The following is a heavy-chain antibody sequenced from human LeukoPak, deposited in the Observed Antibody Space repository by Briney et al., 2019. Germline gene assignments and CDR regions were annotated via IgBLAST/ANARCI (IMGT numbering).Heavy chain of an antibody. V-gene: IGHV4-38-2*02. CDR1: GYSISNGYY. D-gene: IGHD6-13*01. J-gene: IGHJ4*02. Sequence: SETLSLTCTVSGYSISNGYYWGWIRQPPGKGLEWIGSIYHTGSTYYNLSLKSRFTISVDTSKNQFSLNLSSVTAADTAVYYCASLTVRRSSSWEKTNDYWGQGTLVTVSS. CDR3: ASLTVRRSSSWEKTNDY. CDR2: IYHTGST.